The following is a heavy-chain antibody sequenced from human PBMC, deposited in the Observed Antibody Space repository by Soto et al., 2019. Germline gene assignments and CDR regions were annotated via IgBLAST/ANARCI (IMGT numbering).Heavy chain of an antibody. CDR3: ARASHEYSGYGSFSRNPEGYFDY. D-gene: IGHD5-12*01. Sequence: SETLSLTCAVYGGSFSGYYWSWIRQPPGKGLEWIGEINHSGSTNYNPSLKSRVTISVDTSKNQFSLKLSSVTAADTAVYYCARASHEYSGYGSFSRNPEGYFDYWGQGTLVTVSS. CDR2: INHSGST. V-gene: IGHV4-34*01. CDR1: GGSFSGYY. J-gene: IGHJ4*02.